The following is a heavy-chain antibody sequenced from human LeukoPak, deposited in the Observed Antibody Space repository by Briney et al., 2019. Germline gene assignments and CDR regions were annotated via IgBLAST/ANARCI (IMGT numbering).Heavy chain of an antibody. J-gene: IGHJ6*02. V-gene: IGHV3-21*01. CDR3: ATQRGSSSWYSYYYGMDV. CDR2: ISSSSSYI. Sequence: GGSLRLSCAASGFTFSSYSMNWVRQAPGKGLEWVSSISSSSSYIYYADSVKGRFTISRDNAKNSLYLQMNSLRAEDTVVYYCATQRGSSSWYSYYYGMDVWGQGTTVTVSS. CDR1: GFTFSSYS. D-gene: IGHD6-13*01.